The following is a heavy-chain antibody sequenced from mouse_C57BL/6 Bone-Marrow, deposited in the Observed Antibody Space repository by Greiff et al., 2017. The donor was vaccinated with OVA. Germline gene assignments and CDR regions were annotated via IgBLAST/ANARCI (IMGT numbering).Heavy chain of an antibody. CDR1: GYTFTSYW. V-gene: IGHV1-61*01. CDR3: ARDYYGSSSLYWYFDV. J-gene: IGHJ1*03. Sequence: QVQLQQPGAELVRPGSSVKLSCKASGYTFTSYWMDWVKQRPGQGLEWIGNIYPSDSETHYNQKFKDKATLTVDKSSSTAYMQLSSLTSEDSAVYYCARDYYGSSSLYWYFDVWGTGTTVTVSS. D-gene: IGHD1-1*01. CDR2: IYPSDSET.